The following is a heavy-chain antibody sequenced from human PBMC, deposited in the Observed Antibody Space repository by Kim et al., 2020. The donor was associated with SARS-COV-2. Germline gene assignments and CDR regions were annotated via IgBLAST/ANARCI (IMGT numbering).Heavy chain of an antibody. CDR2: IYSGGST. D-gene: IGHD6-13*01. CDR3: ARGSSWYGAYYFDY. V-gene: IGHV3-66*01. J-gene: IGHJ4*02. Sequence: GGSLRLSCAASGFTVSSNYMSWVRQAPGKGLEWVSVIYSGGSTYYADSVKGRFTISRDNSKNTLYLQMNSLRAEDTAVYYCARGSSWYGAYYFDYWGQGTLVTVSS. CDR1: GFTVSSNY.